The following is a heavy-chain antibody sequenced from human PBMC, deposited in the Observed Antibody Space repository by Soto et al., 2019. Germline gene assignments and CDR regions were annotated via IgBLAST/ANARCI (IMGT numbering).Heavy chain of an antibody. Sequence: PSETLSLTCTVSGGSISSYYWSWIRQPPGKGLEWIGYIYYSGSTNYNPSLKSRVTISVDTSKNQFSLKLSSVTAADTAVYYCARRSGYDDRYYFDYWGQRTLVPVSS. CDR2: IYYSGST. V-gene: IGHV4-59*01. CDR3: ARRSGYDDRYYFDY. CDR1: GGSISSYY. J-gene: IGHJ4*02. D-gene: IGHD5-12*01.